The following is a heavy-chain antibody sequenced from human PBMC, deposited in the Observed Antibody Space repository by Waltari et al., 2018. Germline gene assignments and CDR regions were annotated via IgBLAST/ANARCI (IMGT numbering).Heavy chain of an antibody. J-gene: IGHJ6*02. V-gene: IGHV3-21*01. D-gene: IGHD2-2*01. Sequence: EVQLVESGGGLVRPGGSLRLSCVASGFSFRSYNMNWVRQAPGKGLEWVSSITTSSTYMYYVDSLKGRFTISRDDAKNSLFLQMNSLRAEDTAVYYCARDLIEPAAIGNYYYGMDVWGQGTTVTVSS. CDR3: ARDLIEPAAIGNYYYGMDV. CDR2: ITTSSTYM. CDR1: GFSFRSYN.